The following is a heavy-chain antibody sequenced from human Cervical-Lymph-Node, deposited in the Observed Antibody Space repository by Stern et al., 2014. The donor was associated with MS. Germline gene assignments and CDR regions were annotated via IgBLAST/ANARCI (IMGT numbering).Heavy chain of an antibody. D-gene: IGHD6-19*01. Sequence: VQLVEPGAEVKNPAASVKVSFKASGYNFPIYYTHWVRPPPGQGIEWMGIINPSGGSTSYAQKVQGRVTMTRDTSTSTVYMELSSLRSEDTAVYYCAREVAGHRLGMMDVWGQGTTVTVSS. J-gene: IGHJ6*02. CDR3: AREVAGHRLGMMDV. CDR2: INPSGGST. V-gene: IGHV1-46*01. CDR1: GYNFPIYY.